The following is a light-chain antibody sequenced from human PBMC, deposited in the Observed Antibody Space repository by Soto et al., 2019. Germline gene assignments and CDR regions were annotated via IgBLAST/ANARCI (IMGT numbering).Light chain of an antibody. CDR3: QQYVSIPLT. J-gene: IGKJ4*01. V-gene: IGKV3-20*01. Sequence: EIVLTQSPGTLSLSPGERATLSCRASQSVGTYLAWYQQKPGQAPRLLIFGASSRATGIPDRFSGSGSGTDFTLTISRLAPEDFAVYYRQQYVSIPLTFGGGTKVDIK. CDR1: QSVGTY. CDR2: GAS.